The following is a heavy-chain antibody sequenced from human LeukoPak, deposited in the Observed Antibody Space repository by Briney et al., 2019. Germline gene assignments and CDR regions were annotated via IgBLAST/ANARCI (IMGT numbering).Heavy chain of an antibody. CDR2: ISAYNGNT. Sequence: ASVTVSFTASGYTFTIYGISWVRQAPGQGLEWMGWISAYNGNTNYAQKLQGRVTMTTDTSTSTAYMELRSLRSDDTAVYYCARDVYDIFANDYWGQGTLVTVSS. D-gene: IGHD3-9*01. CDR1: GYTFTIYG. V-gene: IGHV1-18*01. CDR3: ARDVYDIFANDY. J-gene: IGHJ4*02.